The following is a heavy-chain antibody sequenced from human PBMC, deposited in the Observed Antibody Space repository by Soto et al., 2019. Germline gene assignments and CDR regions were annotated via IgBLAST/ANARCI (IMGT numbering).Heavy chain of an antibody. V-gene: IGHV4-30-4*01. CDR3: ATVPTYYYDRSGYANAFDM. CDR2: IYYSGST. J-gene: IGHJ3*02. Sequence: SETLSLTCTVSGGTINSGDYYWSWIRQPPGKGLEWIGYIYYSGSTYHNPSLKSRINISVDTSKNQFSLKLSSVTAADTAVYYCATVPTYYYDRSGYANAFDMWGQGTMVTVSS. D-gene: IGHD3-22*01. CDR1: GGTINSGDYY.